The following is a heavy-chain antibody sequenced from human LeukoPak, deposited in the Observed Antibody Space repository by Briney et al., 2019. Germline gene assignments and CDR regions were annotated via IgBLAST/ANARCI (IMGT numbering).Heavy chain of an antibody. CDR3: ARRRDGYNWDYFDY. D-gene: IGHD5-24*01. Sequence: SETLSLTCAVYGGSFSSYYWSWIRQPPGKGLEWIGYIYYSGSTNYNPSLKSRVTISVDTSKNQFSLKLSSVTAADTAVYYCARRRDGYNWDYFDYWGQGTLVTVSS. CDR1: GGSFSSYY. CDR2: IYYSGST. V-gene: IGHV4-59*08. J-gene: IGHJ4*02.